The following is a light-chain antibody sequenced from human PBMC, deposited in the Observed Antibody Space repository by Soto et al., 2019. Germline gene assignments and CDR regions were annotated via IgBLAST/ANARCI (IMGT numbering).Light chain of an antibody. Sequence: QSVLAQPTSASGTPGQRVTISWSGSNSNIGRNDVTWYQQVPGTAPQCLIYSNDQRPSGVPDRISGSRSGTSASLAISGLQSGDEAEYYCAAWDDTLRARVFGGGTKLTVL. CDR2: SND. CDR3: AAWDDTLRARV. CDR1: NSNIGRND. V-gene: IGLV1-44*01. J-gene: IGLJ2*01.